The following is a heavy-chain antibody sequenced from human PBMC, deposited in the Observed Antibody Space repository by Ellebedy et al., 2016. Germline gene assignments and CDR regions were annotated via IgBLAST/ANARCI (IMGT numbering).Heavy chain of an antibody. CDR2: INPNSGGT. D-gene: IGHD3-3*01. CDR1: VYTFTGYY. CDR3: ASVITIFGVANDY. Sequence: ASVKVSXKASVYTFTGYYMHWVRQAPGQGLEWMGWINPNSGGTNYAQKFQGRVTMTRDTSISTAYMELSRLRSDDTAVYYCASVITIFGVANDYWGQGTLVTVSS. J-gene: IGHJ4*02. V-gene: IGHV1-2*02.